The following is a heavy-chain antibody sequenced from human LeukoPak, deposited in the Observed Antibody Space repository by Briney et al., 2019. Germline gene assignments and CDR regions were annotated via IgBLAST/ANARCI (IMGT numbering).Heavy chain of an antibody. CDR1: GGSFSGYY. CDR3: ARDQKAYYYYYGMDV. V-gene: IGHV4-34*01. J-gene: IGHJ6*02. Sequence: SETLSLTCAVYGGSFSGYYWSWIRQPPGKGLEWIGEINHSGSTNYNPSLKSRVTMSVDTSKNQFSLKLSSVTAADTAVYYCARDQKAYYYYYGMDVWGQGTTVTVSS. CDR2: INHSGST.